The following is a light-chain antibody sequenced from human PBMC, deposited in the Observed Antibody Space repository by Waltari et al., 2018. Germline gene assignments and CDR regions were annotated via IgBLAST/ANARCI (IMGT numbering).Light chain of an antibody. CDR2: DIS. CDR1: QSVSDN. CDR3: QQYGAWPLT. J-gene: IGKJ4*01. V-gene: IGKV3-15*01. Sequence: EIVTTQSLPTLSVSPGERATLSCMASQSVSDNFAWYQQQPGQAPRLLIRDISGMATGIPARFSGSGSGTDFTLTISSLQSEDFAVYYCQQYGAWPLTFGGGTKVQIK.